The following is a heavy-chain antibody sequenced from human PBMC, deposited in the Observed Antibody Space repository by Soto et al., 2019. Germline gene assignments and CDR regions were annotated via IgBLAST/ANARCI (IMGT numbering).Heavy chain of an antibody. CDR1: GGSVSRGLYS. V-gene: IGHV4-61*01. Sequence: PSETLSLTCHVSGGSVSRGLYSCSWVREPPVKGLDWLGHVYSIVTTNYSPSLKSPVTISWHTSNNQFSLKLNAVTAADTAFYYCARDRDSCYSMDVLGQRTSVTVSS. CDR2: VYSIVTT. CDR3: ARDRDSCYSMDV. J-gene: IGHJ6*02.